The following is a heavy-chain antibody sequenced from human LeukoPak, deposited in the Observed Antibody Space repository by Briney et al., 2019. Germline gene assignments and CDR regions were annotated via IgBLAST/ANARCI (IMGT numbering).Heavy chain of an antibody. J-gene: IGHJ5*02. CDR2: ISAYNGNT. V-gene: IGHV1-18*01. CDR1: GYTFTSYG. D-gene: IGHD3-10*01. CDR3: ARGAVLLWFGEPKQNWFDP. Sequence: ASVKVSCKASGYTFTSYGISWVRQAPGQGLEWMGWISAYNGNTNYAQKLQGRVTMTTDTSTSTAYMELRSLRSDDTAVYYCARGAVLLWFGEPKQNWFDPWGQGTLVTVSS.